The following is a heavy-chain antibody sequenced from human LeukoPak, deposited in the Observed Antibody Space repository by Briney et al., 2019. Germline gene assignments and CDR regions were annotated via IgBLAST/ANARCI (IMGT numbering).Heavy chain of an antibody. CDR1: GFTFSSYW. D-gene: IGHD3-22*01. Sequence: PGGSLRLSCAASGFTFSSYWMSWVRQAPGKGLEWVANIKQDGSEKYYVDSVKGRFTIPRDNAKNSLYLQMNSLRAEDTAVYYCARSKPRHSGYYRPFDYWGQGTLVTVSS. V-gene: IGHV3-7*01. CDR2: IKQDGSEK. J-gene: IGHJ4*02. CDR3: ARSKPRHSGYYRPFDY.